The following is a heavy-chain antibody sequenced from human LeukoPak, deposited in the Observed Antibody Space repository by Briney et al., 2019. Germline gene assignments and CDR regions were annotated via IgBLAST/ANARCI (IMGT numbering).Heavy chain of an antibody. J-gene: IGHJ4*02. Sequence: GGPLGLSCAASRFTFSSYWMSWVRQAPGKGLEWVANIKQDGSVKYYVDSVKGRFTISRDNAKNSLYLQMNSLRAEDTAVYYCARGHTYYDILTGYKLIDYWGQGTLVTVSS. CDR1: RFTFSSYW. V-gene: IGHV3-7*01. CDR3: ARGHTYYDILTGYKLIDY. D-gene: IGHD3-9*01. CDR2: IKQDGSVK.